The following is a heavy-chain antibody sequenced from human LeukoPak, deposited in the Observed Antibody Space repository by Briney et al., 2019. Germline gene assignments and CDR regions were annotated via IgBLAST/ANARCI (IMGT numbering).Heavy chain of an antibody. J-gene: IGHJ6*03. CDR2: ISSSSRYI. CDR3: ARDREEDYYMDV. Sequence: PGGSLRLSCADSGFTFNRYSMNWVRQAPGKGLEWVSSISSSSRYIYYADSVKGRFTISRDNAKNSLYLQMNSLRAEDTAVYYCARDREEDYYMDVWGKGTTVTVSS. V-gene: IGHV3-21*01. CDR1: GFTFNRYS.